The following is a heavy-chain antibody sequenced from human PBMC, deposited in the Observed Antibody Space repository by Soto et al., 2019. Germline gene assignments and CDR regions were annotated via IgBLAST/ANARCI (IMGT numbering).Heavy chain of an antibody. Sequence: HPGGSLRLSCAASGFTFTTYWMSWVRQSPGKGLEWVASVKQDGSEEYYVDSLRGRITISRDNAKNSVHLQMNSLRAEDTAMYHCATSSDTGYIFDFWGQGTLVTVSS. D-gene: IGHD3-9*01. J-gene: IGHJ4*02. CDR1: GFTFTTYW. CDR3: ATSSDTGYIFDF. V-gene: IGHV3-7*01. CDR2: VKQDGSEE.